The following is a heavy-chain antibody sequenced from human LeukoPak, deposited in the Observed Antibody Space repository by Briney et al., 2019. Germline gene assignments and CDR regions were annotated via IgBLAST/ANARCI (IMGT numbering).Heavy chain of an antibody. D-gene: IGHD4-23*01. CDR1: GGSISSGGYS. CDR3: ARVSPGGNFGFNED. V-gene: IGHV4-30-2*01. J-gene: IGHJ4*02. Sequence: PSQTLSLTCAVSGGSISSGGYSWSWIRQPPGKGLEWIGYIYHSGSTYYNPSLKSRVTISVDRSKNQFSLKLSSVTAADTAVYYCARVSPGGNFGFNEDWGQGTLVTVSS. CDR2: IYHSGST.